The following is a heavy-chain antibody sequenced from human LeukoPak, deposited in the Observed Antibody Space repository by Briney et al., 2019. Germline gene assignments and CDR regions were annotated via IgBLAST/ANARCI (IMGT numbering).Heavy chain of an antibody. CDR1: GGSISSSNW. V-gene: IGHV4-4*02. J-gene: IGHJ4*02. CDR3: ARDVVPAATTFDY. CDR2: IYHSGST. D-gene: IGHD2-2*01. Sequence: SETLSLTCAVSGGSISSSNWWSWVRQPPGKGLEWIGEIYHSGSTNYNPSLKSRVTISVDKSKNQFSLKLSSVTAADTAVYYCARDVVPAATTFDYWGQGTLVTVSS.